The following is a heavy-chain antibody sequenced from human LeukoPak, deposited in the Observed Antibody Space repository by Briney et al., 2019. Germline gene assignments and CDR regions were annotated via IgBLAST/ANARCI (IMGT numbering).Heavy chain of an antibody. Sequence: GGSLRLSCAASGFTFSNYWMHWVRQAPGKGLVWVSRINSDGSSRNYADSVKGRFTISRDNAKNTVYLQMNSLRAEDTAVYYCASASSHRIAAGGDYWGQGTLVTVSS. J-gene: IGHJ4*02. CDR1: GFTFSNYW. V-gene: IGHV3-74*01. D-gene: IGHD6-13*01. CDR2: INSDGSSR. CDR3: ASASSHRIAAGGDY.